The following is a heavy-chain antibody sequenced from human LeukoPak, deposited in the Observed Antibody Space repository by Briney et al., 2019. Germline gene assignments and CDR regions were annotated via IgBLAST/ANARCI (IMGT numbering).Heavy chain of an antibody. CDR2: IYYSGST. V-gene: IGHV4-39*01. D-gene: IGHD3-3*01. CDR3: ATQTRGYDFWSGYYPLGY. Sequence: SETLSLTCTVSGGSISSSSYYWGWIRQPPGKGLEWIGSIYYSGSTYYNPSLKSRVTISVDTSKNQFSLKLSSVTAADTAVYYCATQTRGYDFWSGYYPLGYWGQGTLVTVSS. CDR1: GGSISSSSYY. J-gene: IGHJ4*02.